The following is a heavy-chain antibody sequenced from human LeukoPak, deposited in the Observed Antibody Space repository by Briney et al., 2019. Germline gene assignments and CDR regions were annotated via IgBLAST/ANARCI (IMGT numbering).Heavy chain of an antibody. CDR2: IIPIFSTA. Sequence: ASVKVSCKASGGTFSSYAISWVRQAPGQGLEWMGGIIPIFSTAIYAQKFQGRVTITTDESTSTAYMELSSLRSEDTAVYYCARDIVVVPAATADDHYYYYMDVWGKGTTVTVSS. V-gene: IGHV1-69*05. CDR3: ARDIVVVPAATADDHYYYYMDV. D-gene: IGHD2-2*01. CDR1: GGTFSSYA. J-gene: IGHJ6*03.